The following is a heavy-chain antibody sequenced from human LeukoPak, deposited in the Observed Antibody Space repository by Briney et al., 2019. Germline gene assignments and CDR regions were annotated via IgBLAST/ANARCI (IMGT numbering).Heavy chain of an antibody. J-gene: IGHJ4*02. D-gene: IGHD2-2*01. CDR2: INHSGNT. CDR3: ARGLGYCGSTSCSFDY. Sequence: PSETLSLTCAVYGGSFSGYYWSWIRQPPGKGLEWIGEINHSGNTNYNPSLKSRVTISVDTSKNQFSLRLSSVTAADTAVYYCARGLGYCGSTSCSFDYWGQGTLVTVSS. CDR1: GGSFSGYY. V-gene: IGHV4-34*01.